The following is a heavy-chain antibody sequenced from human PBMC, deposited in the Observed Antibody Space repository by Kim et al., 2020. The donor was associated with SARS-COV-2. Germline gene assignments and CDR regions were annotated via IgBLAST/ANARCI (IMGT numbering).Heavy chain of an antibody. V-gene: IGHV4-39*01. CDR3: ATPSWIHPEGNFDY. CDR1: GGSISSSSYY. J-gene: IGHJ4*02. Sequence: SETLSLTCTVSGGSISSSSYYWGWIRQPPGKGLEWIGSIYYSGSTYYNPSLKSRVTISVDTSKNQFSLKPSSVTAADTAVYYCATPSWIHPEGNFDYWGQGTLVTVSS. CDR2: IYYSGST. D-gene: IGHD5-18*01.